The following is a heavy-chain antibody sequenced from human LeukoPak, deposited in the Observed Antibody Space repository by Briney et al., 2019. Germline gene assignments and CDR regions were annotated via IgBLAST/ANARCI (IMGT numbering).Heavy chain of an antibody. V-gene: IGHV6-1*01. J-gene: IGHJ6*02. CDR1: GDSVSSNSAA. CDR3: ARDRRGEGITMVRGVGYYYYGMDV. CDR2: TYYRSKWYN. D-gene: IGHD3-10*01. Sequence: SQTLSLTCAISGDSVSSNSAAWNWIRQSPSRGLEWLGRTYYRSKWYNDYAVSVKSRITINPDTSKNQFSLQLNSVTPEDTAVYYCARDRRGEGITMVRGVGYYYYGMDVWGQGTTVTVSS.